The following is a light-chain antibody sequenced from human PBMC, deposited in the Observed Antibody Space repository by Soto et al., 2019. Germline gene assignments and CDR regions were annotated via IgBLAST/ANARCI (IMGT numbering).Light chain of an antibody. Sequence: QSVLTQQPSVSGAPGQSVTISCTGSSSNIGTVYDVHLYQQLPGTAPKLLIYGNSNRPSGVPDRFSGSKSGTSGSLAITGLQDDDEADYYCQSYDSSLSGSRVFGSGTKVTVL. J-gene: IGLJ1*01. CDR1: SSNIGTVYD. CDR3: QSYDSSLSGSRV. V-gene: IGLV1-40*01. CDR2: GNS.